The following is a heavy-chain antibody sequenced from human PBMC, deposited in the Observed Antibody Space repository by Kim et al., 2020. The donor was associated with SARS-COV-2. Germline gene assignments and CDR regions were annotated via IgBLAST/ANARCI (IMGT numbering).Heavy chain of an antibody. CDR2: ISSNGQSI. Sequence: GGSLRLSCAASGFNLSNHDMNWVRQAPGKGLEWFSYISSNGQSIYYADSVKGRFTISRDNAKSSLYLQMNSLRADDTALYYCASLREMATIGFHIWGQGTMVTVSS. CDR3: ASLREMATIGFHI. J-gene: IGHJ3*02. V-gene: IGHV3-48*03. D-gene: IGHD5-12*01. CDR1: GFNLSNHD.